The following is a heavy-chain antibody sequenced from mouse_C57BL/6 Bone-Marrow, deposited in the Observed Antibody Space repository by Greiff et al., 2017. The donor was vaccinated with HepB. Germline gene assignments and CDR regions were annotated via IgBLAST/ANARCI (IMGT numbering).Heavy chain of an antibody. V-gene: IGHV1-64*01. D-gene: IGHD1-1*01. CDR1: GYTFTSYW. Sequence: QVQLQQPGAELVKPGASVKLSCKASGYTFTSYWMHWVKQRPGQGLEWIGMIHPNSGSTNYNEKFKSKATLPVDKSSSTAYMQLSSLTSEDSAVYDCARWGYYYGSSYEYFDVWGTGTTVTVSS. J-gene: IGHJ1*03. CDR2: IHPNSGST. CDR3: ARWGYYYGSSYEYFDV.